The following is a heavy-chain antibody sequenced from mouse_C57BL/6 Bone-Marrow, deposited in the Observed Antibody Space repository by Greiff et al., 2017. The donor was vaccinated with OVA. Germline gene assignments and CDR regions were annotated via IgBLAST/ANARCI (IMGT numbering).Heavy chain of an antibody. J-gene: IGHJ1*03. D-gene: IGHD2-4*01. Sequence: VQLQQPGAELVRPGSSVKLSCKASGYTFTSYWMHWVKQRPIQGLEWIGNIDPSDSETHYNQKFKDKATLTVDKSSSTAYMQLSSLTSEDSAVYDCARKGGLRQENWYFDVWGTGTTVTVSS. CDR1: GYTFTSYW. CDR3: ARKGGLRQENWYFDV. CDR2: IDPSDSET. V-gene: IGHV1-52*01.